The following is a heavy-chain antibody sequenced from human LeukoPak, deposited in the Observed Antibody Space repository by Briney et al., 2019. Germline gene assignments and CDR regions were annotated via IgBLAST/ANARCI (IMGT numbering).Heavy chain of an antibody. CDR3: ARYSSTAWYNRNSPVFDP. Sequence: ASVKVSCKASGYTFTGYYMHWVRQAPGQGLEWMGWINPNSGGTNYAQKFQGRVTMTRDTSISTAYMELSRLRSDDTAVYYCARYSSTAWYNRNSPVFDPWGQGTLVTVSS. J-gene: IGHJ5*02. V-gene: IGHV1-2*02. CDR1: GYTFTGYY. CDR2: INPNSGGT. D-gene: IGHD1-7*01.